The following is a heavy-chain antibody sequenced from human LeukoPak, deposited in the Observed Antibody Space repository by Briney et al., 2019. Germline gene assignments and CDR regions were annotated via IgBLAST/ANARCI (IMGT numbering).Heavy chain of an antibody. J-gene: IGHJ3*02. CDR3: ARGSYYYDSSGYYSDAFDI. V-gene: IGHV1-46*01. D-gene: IGHD3-22*01. Sequence: ASVKVSCKASGYTFASYYIHWVRQAPGQGLEWMGIINPSGGSTSYAQKFQGRVTMTRDTSTSTVYMELSSLRSEDTAVYYCARGSYYYDSSGYYSDAFDIWGQGTMVTVSS. CDR2: INPSGGST. CDR1: GYTFASYY.